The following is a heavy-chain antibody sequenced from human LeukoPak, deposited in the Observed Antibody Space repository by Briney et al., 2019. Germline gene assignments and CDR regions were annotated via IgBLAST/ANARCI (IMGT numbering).Heavy chain of an antibody. Sequence: GGSLRLSCAASGLTVSSNYMSWVRQAPGKGLEWVSVIYSGGSTYYADSVKGRFTISRDNSKNTLYLQMNSLRAEDTAVYYCARDRRYGDPLAGLYYGMDVWGQGTTVTVSS. V-gene: IGHV3-66*01. CDR1: GLTVSSNY. J-gene: IGHJ6*02. D-gene: IGHD4-17*01. CDR2: IYSGGST. CDR3: ARDRRYGDPLAGLYYGMDV.